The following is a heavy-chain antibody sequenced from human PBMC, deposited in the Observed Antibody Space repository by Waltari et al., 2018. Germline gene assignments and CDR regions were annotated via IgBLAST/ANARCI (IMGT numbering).Heavy chain of an antibody. CDR3: TRVGGVTVTLIDY. D-gene: IGHD4-4*01. CDR2: IRSKAYGGTT. CDR1: GFTFGDYA. V-gene: IGHV3-49*04. Sequence: EVQLVESGGGLVQPGRSLRLSCTASGFTFGDYAMSWVRQAPGKGLEWVGFIRSKAYGGTTEYAASVKGRFTISRDDSKSIAYLQMNSLKTEDTAVYYCTRVGGVTVTLIDYWGQGTLVTVSS. J-gene: IGHJ4*02.